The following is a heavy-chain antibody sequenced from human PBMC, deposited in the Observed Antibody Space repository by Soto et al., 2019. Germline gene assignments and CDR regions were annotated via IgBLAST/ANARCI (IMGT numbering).Heavy chain of an antibody. D-gene: IGHD6-6*01. V-gene: IGHV3-30*18. Sequence: GGSLRLSCAASGFTFSSYGMHWVRQAPGMGLEWVAVISYDGSNKYYADSVKGRFTISRDNSKNTLYLQMNSLRAEDTAVYYCAKEYSSSSWVYYYYGMDVWGQGTTVTVSS. CDR3: AKEYSSSSWVYYYYGMDV. CDR1: GFTFSSYG. J-gene: IGHJ6*02. CDR2: ISYDGSNK.